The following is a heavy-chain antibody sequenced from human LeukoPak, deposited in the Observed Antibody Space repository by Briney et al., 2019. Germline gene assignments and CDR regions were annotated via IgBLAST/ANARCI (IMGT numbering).Heavy chain of an antibody. CDR3: ARLTSSYYMDV. V-gene: IGHV4-4*07. D-gene: IGHD2-2*01. CDR1: SGSIRSYY. Sequence: SETLSLTCTVSSGSIRSYYWTWIRQPAGKGLDWIGRIYTYGVTNYNPSLKSRVTMSIDTSKNQFSLKVTSVTAADTAVYYCARLTSSYYMDVWGKGTTVIVS. CDR2: IYTYGVT. J-gene: IGHJ6*03.